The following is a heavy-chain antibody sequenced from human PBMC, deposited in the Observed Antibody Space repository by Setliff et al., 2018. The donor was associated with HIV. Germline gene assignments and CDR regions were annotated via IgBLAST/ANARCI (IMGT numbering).Heavy chain of an antibody. CDR1: GDNFNNVA. CDR3: TNRGGSGTNVGNWFDP. V-gene: IGHV1-69*13. Sequence: ASVKVSCKASGDNFNNVAFNWVRQAPGQGLEWMGGILPIFGATDYAQKFQGRLTLTAVQSENSVYMELSSLRSDDTAVYYCTNRGGSGTNVGNWFDPWGQGTLVTVAS. J-gene: IGHJ5*02. D-gene: IGHD3-10*01. CDR2: ILPIFGAT.